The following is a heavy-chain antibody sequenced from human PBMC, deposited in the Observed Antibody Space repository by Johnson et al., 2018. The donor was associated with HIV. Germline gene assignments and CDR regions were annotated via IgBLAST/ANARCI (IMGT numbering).Heavy chain of an antibody. CDR2: IYNDGSRT. D-gene: IGHD2-21*01. CDR3: AKVDCGGDTCAGYDPFDL. V-gene: IGHV3-74*03. Sequence: EQLVESGGGLVQPGRSLRLSCAASGFTFDDYAMHWVRQAPGKRPVWVARIYNDGSRTTYADSVRGRFTISRDNAKYTVDQRMNSLRVEDMAVYYCAKVDCGGDTCAGYDPFDLWGQGTLVTVSS. J-gene: IGHJ3*01. CDR1: GFTFDDYA.